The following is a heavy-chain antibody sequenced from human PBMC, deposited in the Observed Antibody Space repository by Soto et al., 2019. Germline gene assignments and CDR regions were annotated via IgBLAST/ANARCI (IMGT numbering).Heavy chain of an antibody. CDR3: AKTHGATTITTYPVDYYAMDV. CDR1: GGTFSSYA. CDR2: IIPMFGTP. D-gene: IGHD4-4*01. J-gene: IGHJ6*02. Sequence: SVKVSCKASGGTFSSYAISWVRQAPGQGLEWMGGIIPMFGTPNYAQKFRGRVTITADESTSTAYMEQSSLRSEDTALYYCAKTHGATTITTYPVDYYAMDVWGLGTTVTVSS. V-gene: IGHV1-69*13.